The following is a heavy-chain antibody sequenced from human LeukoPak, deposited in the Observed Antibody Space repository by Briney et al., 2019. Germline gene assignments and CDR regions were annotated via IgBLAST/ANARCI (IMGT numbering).Heavy chain of an antibody. Sequence: SETLSLTCTVSGGSMISYYWSWIRQTPGKGLXXITYISDRGSTNYNPSLKSRVTLSVDTSKNQFSLNLSSVTAADTAVYYCARGMQLWVPFDYWGQGTLVTVSS. CDR3: ARGMQLWVPFDY. D-gene: IGHD2-21*01. CDR2: ISDRGST. V-gene: IGHV4-59*01. J-gene: IGHJ4*02. CDR1: GGSMISYY.